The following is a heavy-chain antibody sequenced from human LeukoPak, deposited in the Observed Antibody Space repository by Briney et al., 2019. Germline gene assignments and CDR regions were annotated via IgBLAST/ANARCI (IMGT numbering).Heavy chain of an antibody. J-gene: IGHJ4*01. CDR2: IFPSGNT. CDR1: GGSISSYH. D-gene: IGHD4-11*01. CDR3: ARVTNSDYFDH. Sequence: ASETLSLTCTVSGGSISSYHWSWIRQPAGRGLEWIGRIFPSGNTNYNPSLKSRLAISVDTSRSQFSLKLSSVTAADTAVYYCARVTNSDYFDHWGQGALVTVSS. V-gene: IGHV4-4*07.